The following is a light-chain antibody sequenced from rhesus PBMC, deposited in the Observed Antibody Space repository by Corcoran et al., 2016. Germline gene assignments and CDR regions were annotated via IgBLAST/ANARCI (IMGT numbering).Light chain of an antibody. J-gene: IGKJ3*01. CDR1: QGISSY. Sequence: DIQLTQSPSSLSASVGDRVTIPFRASQGISSYLAWYQQKPGKAPKLLNNAPSNLQSGVPSRFSCSGSGTEFTLTISSLQPEDFAVYYGQQRNSYIFTFGHGTKLDIK. CDR2: APS. V-gene: IGKV1-38*01. CDR3: QQRNSYIFT.